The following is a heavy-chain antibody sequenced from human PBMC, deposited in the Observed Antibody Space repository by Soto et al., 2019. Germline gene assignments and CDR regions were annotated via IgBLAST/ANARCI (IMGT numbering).Heavy chain of an antibody. V-gene: IGHV4-31*03. Sequence: PSETLSLTGTVSVGSISSGGYYWSWILQHPGKGLEWIGYIYYSGSTYYNPSLKSRVTISVDTSKNQFSLKLSSVTAADTAVYYCARGEDNWNYGYFDYWGQGTLVTVSS. CDR1: VGSISSGGYY. D-gene: IGHD1-7*01. CDR2: IYYSGST. CDR3: ARGEDNWNYGYFDY. J-gene: IGHJ4*02.